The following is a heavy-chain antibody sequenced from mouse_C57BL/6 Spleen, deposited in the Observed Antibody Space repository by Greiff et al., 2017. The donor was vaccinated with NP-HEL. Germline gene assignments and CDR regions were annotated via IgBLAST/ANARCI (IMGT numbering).Heavy chain of an antibody. Sequence: EVQVVESGGGLVKPGGSLKLSCAASGFTFSDYGMHWVRQAPEKGLEWVAYISSGSSTIYYADTVKGRFTISRYNAKNTLFLQMTSLRSEDTAMYYCARDSSGYPYYFDYWGQGTTLTVSS. CDR3: ARDSSGYPYYFDY. D-gene: IGHD3-2*02. CDR1: GFTFSDYG. V-gene: IGHV5-17*01. CDR2: ISSGSSTI. J-gene: IGHJ2*01.